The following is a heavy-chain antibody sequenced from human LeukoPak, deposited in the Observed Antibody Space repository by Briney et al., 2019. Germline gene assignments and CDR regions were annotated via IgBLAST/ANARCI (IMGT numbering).Heavy chain of an antibody. CDR2: ISPYNGNT. CDR3: ARGGYDLLGDY. CDR1: GYTFTTYF. D-gene: IGHD3-3*02. J-gene: IGHJ4*02. V-gene: IGHV1-18*01. Sequence: GASVKVSCKASGYTFTTYFMHWERQAPGQGLEWMGWISPYNGNTKYAQKLQGRATMTTDTSTSTAYMELRSLRSDDTAVYYCARGGYDLLGDYWGQGTLVTVSS.